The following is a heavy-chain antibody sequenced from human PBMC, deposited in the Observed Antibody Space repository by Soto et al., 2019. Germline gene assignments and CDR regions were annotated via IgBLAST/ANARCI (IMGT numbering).Heavy chain of an antibody. J-gene: IGHJ4*02. CDR1: GGSISSGGYY. Sequence: QVQLQESGPGLVKPSQTLSLTCTVSGGSISSGGYYWSWIRQHPGKGLEWIGYIYYSGSTYYNPSLKRRVTIPVDTSKNQFSLKLISVTAADTAVYYCARGVTMVRGVIHTPYFDYWGQGTLVTVSS. V-gene: IGHV4-31*03. CDR2: IYYSGST. CDR3: ARGVTMVRGVIHTPYFDY. D-gene: IGHD3-10*01.